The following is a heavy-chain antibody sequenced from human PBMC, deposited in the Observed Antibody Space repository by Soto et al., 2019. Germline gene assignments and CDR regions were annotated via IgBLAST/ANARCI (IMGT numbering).Heavy chain of an antibody. CDR2: IYYSGST. J-gene: IGHJ6*02. CDR3: ARLVVKGLYYYYYGMEV. Sequence: SGTLSLTCTVSGSSISSSIYYWGWIRQPPGNGLEWIGSIYYSGSTYYNPSLKSRVTISVDTSKNQFSLKLSAVTAADTAVYYCARLVVKGLYYYYYGMEVWGQGTTVTVSS. CDR1: GSSISSSIYY. D-gene: IGHD2-15*01. V-gene: IGHV4-39*01.